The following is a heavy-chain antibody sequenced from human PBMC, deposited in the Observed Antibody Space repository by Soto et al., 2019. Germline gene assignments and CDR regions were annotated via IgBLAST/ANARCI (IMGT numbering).Heavy chain of an antibody. V-gene: IGHV3-23*01. Sequence: GGSLRLSCAASGFTFSSYAMSWVRQAPGKGLEWVSAISVSGGSTYYADSVKGRFTISRDNSKNTLYLQMNSLRAEDTAVYYCAKANWGGEDAFDIWGQGTMVTVSS. J-gene: IGHJ3*02. CDR1: GFTFSSYA. CDR2: ISVSGGST. CDR3: AKANWGGEDAFDI. D-gene: IGHD7-27*01.